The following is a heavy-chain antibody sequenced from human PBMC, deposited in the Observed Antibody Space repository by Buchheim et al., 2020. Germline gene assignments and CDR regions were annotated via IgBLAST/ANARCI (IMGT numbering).Heavy chain of an antibody. J-gene: IGHJ4*02. Sequence: QVQLQESGPGLVKPSETLSLTRTVSGGSISSYYWSWIRQPPGKGLEWIGYIYYSGSTNYNPSLKSRVTISVDTSKNQFSLKLSSVTAADTAVYYCARGGGYSSSWYYGYWGQGTL. D-gene: IGHD6-13*01. CDR1: GGSISSYY. CDR3: ARGGGYSSSWYYGY. V-gene: IGHV4-59*01. CDR2: IYYSGST.